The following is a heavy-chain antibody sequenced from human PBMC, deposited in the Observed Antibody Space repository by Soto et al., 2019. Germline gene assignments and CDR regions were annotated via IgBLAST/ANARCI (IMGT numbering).Heavy chain of an antibody. J-gene: IGHJ4*02. CDR1: GGSFSGYY. D-gene: IGHD3-9*01. CDR2: INHSGST. CDR3: ARDRKNVLRYFDWSYYFDY. V-gene: IGHV4-34*01. Sequence: SETLSLTCAVYGGSFSGYYWSWIRQPPGKGLEWIGEINHSGSTNYNPSLKSRVTISVDTSKNQFSLKLSSVTAADTAVYYCARDRKNVLRYFDWSYYFDYWGQGTLVTVS.